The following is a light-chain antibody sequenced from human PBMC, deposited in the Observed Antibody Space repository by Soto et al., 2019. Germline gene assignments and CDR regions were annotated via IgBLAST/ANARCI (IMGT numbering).Light chain of an antibody. CDR2: EVT. CDR1: SSDVGGYNF. V-gene: IGLV2-14*03. CDR3: SSNTTSSTVI. Sequence: SGLTQPASVFGSPGQFITISCTGTSSDVGGYNFVSWYQQLPGKAPKLMIYEVTSRPSGVSNRFSGSKSGNTASLTISGLQPEDEAEYYCSSNTTSSTVIFGTATNVT. J-gene: IGLJ1*01.